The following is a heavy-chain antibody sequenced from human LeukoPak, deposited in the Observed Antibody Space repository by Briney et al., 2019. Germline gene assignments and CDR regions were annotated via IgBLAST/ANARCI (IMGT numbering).Heavy chain of an antibody. CDR1: GGSFSGYY. CDR2: INHSGST. V-gene: IGHV4-34*01. CDR3: ATGLYFFAY. J-gene: IGHJ4*02. Sequence: SETLSLTCAVYGGSFSGYYWSWIRQPPGKGLEWIGEINHSGSTNYNPALKSRVTISVDTSKNQFSLKLSSVTAADTAVYYCATGLYFFAYWGQGTLVTVSS. D-gene: IGHD1-1*01.